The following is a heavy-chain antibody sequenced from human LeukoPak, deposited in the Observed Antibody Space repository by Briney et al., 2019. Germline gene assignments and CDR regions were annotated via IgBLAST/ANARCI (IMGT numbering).Heavy chain of an antibody. CDR2: IKQDGSEK. V-gene: IGHV3-7*03. Sequence: GGSLRLSCAASGFTFSSYWMSWVRQAPGKWLEWVANIKQDGSEKYYVDSVKGRLTISRDNAKNSLYLQMNSLRAEDTAVYYCARAAGIWSGYSNYYYYGMDVWGQGTTVTVSS. CDR1: GFTFSSYW. CDR3: ARAAGIWSGYSNYYYYGMDV. D-gene: IGHD3-3*01. J-gene: IGHJ6*02.